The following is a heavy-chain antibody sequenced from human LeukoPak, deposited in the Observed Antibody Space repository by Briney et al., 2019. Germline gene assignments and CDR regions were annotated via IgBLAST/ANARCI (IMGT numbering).Heavy chain of an antibody. Sequence: GASVKVSCKPSGCTFTGYYIHWVRQAPGQGLEWMGWINPNSGGTKFSENFQGRVTMTRDTSISTAYMELTRLKSDDTAVYYCARGRPTGASRLFVVQWGQGTLVTVSS. D-gene: IGHD2-15*01. CDR1: GCTFTGYY. J-gene: IGHJ4*02. CDR2: INPNSGGT. V-gene: IGHV1-2*02. CDR3: ARGRPTGASRLFVVQ.